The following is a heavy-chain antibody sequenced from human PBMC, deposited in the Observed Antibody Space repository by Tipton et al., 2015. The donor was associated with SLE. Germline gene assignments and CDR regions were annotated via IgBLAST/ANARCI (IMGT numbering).Heavy chain of an antibody. V-gene: IGHV4-34*01. CDR3: AREPVYYYYFDV. CDR1: GGSISRYH. Sequence: AGLVKPSETLSLTCTVSGGSISRYHWNWVRQPPGKGLDWIGEINHSGSTNYNPSLKSRVTISVDTSKNQFSLKLSSVTAADTAVYYCAREPVYYYYFDVWGKGTTVTVFS. CDR2: INHSGST. J-gene: IGHJ6*03.